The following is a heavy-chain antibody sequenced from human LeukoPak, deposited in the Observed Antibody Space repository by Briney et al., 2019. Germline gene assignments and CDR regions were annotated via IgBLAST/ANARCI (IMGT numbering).Heavy chain of an antibody. J-gene: IGHJ4*02. CDR3: ARGGEDSGSYFDY. D-gene: IGHD1-26*01. V-gene: IGHV3-33*01. Sequence: GGSLRLSCAASGFTFSRFAMHWVRQAPGKGLEWVAVIWYDGSNKYYADSVKGRFTISRDNSKNTLYLQMNSLRAEDTAVYYCARGGEDSGSYFDYWGQGTLVTVSS. CDR1: GFTFSRFA. CDR2: IWYDGSNK.